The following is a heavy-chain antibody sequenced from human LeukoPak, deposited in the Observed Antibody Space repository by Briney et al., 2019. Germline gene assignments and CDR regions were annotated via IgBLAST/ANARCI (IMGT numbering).Heavy chain of an antibody. D-gene: IGHD5-24*01. CDR1: GYSISSGYY. CDR2: IYYCGST. J-gene: IGHJ4*02. Sequence: SETLSLTCTVSGYSISSGYYWGWTRQPPGKGLEWIGYIYYCGSTNYNTSLKSRVTISVDTSKNQFSLKLSSVTAADTAVYYCARSGRWLQLLYFDYWGQGTLVTVSS. CDR3: ARSGRWLQLLYFDY. V-gene: IGHV4-61*01.